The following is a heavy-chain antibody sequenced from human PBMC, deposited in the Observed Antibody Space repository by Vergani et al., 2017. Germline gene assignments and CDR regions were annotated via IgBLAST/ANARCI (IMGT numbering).Heavy chain of an antibody. Sequence: EVQVVESGGGLVKPGGSLRLSCAASGFTFSSYSMNWVRQASGKGLEWVGRIRSKANSYATAYAASVKGRFTISRDDSKNTAYLQMNSLKTEDTAVYYCTAVGATRARGYWGQGTLVTVSS. J-gene: IGHJ4*02. D-gene: IGHD1-26*01. V-gene: IGHV3-73*01. CDR1: GFTFSSYS. CDR3: TAVGATRARGY. CDR2: IRSKANSYAT.